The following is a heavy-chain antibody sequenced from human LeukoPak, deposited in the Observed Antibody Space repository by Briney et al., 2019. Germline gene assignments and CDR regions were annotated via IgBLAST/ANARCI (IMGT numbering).Heavy chain of an antibody. Sequence: PSETLSLTCTVSGGSISSTSYYWGWIRQPPGKGLEWIGSIYYSGHTYFNPSLKSRVTISVDMSKNQFYLRLSSVTAADTAVYYCARQLCSGGSCYSRAIWFDPWGQGTLDTVSS. CDR2: IYYSGHT. J-gene: IGHJ5*02. V-gene: IGHV4-39*01. CDR1: GGSISSTSYY. CDR3: ARQLCSGGSCYSRAIWFDP. D-gene: IGHD2-15*01.